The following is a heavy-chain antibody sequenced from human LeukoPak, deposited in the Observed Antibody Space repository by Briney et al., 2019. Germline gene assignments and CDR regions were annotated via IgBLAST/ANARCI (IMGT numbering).Heavy chain of an antibody. J-gene: IGHJ4*02. CDR2: VYYSGST. CDR3: ARYFCSGTCYYFDY. V-gene: IGHV4-59*01. D-gene: IGHD2-2*01. Sequence: TSETLSLTCTVSGGSISNNYWSWIRQPPGKGLEWIGYVYYSGSTNYNPSLKTRVTISVDTSKNQFSLKLSSVTAADTAVYYCARYFCSGTCYYFDYGGQGTLVTVSS. CDR1: GGSISNNY.